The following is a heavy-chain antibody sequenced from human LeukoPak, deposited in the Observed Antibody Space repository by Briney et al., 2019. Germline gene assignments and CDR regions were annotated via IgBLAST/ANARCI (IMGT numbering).Heavy chain of an antibody. Sequence: SETLSLTCTVSGGSISSSSYYWGWIRQPPGKGLEWIGSIYYSGSTYYNPSLKSRVTISVDTSKNQFSLKLSSVTAADTAVYYCARTYRYFDWLGHSYYFDYWGQGTLSPSPQ. CDR2: IYYSGST. D-gene: IGHD3-9*01. CDR3: ARTYRYFDWLGHSYYFDY. CDR1: GGSISSSSYY. J-gene: IGHJ4*02. V-gene: IGHV4-39*01.